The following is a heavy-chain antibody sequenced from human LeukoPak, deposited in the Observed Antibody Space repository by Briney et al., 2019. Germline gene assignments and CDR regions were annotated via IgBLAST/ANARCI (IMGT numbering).Heavy chain of an antibody. V-gene: IGHV3-23*01. CDR2: ISGSGGST. Sequence: GGSLRLSCAASRFTFSSYGMSWVRQAPGKGLEWVSSISGSGGSTYYADSVKGRFTISRDNSKNTLYLQMNSLRDEDTAVYYCAKSSYYDARGYYREYYFDYWGQGTLVTVSS. CDR1: RFTFSSYG. CDR3: AKSSYYDARGYYREYYFDY. J-gene: IGHJ4*02. D-gene: IGHD3-22*01.